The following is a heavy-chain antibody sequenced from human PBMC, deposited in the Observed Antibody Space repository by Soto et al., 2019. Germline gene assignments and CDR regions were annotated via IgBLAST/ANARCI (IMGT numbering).Heavy chain of an antibody. V-gene: IGHV4-34*01. CDR2: INHSGST. J-gene: IGHJ6*02. Sequence: PSETLSLTCAVYGGSFSGYYWSWIRQPPGKGLEWIGEINHSGSTNYNPSLKSRVTISVDTSKNQFSLKLSSVTAADTAVYYCARGLRYSYGYFGGGLYYGMDVWGQGTTVTVSS. D-gene: IGHD5-18*01. CDR3: ARGLRYSYGYFGGGLYYGMDV. CDR1: GGSFSGYY.